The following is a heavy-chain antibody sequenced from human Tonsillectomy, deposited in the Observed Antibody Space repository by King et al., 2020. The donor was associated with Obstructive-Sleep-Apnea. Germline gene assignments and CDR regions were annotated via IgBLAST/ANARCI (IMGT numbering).Heavy chain of an antibody. Sequence: QLQESGPGLVKPSETLSLTCTVSGGSISSYDWSWIRQPPGKGLEWIGDIYYSGNTNYNPSLKSRVTISVDTSKNQFSLKLSSVTAADTAVYYCARRWDSVGAFDIWGQGTVVTVSS. V-gene: IGHV4-59*08. CDR3: ARRWDSVGAFDI. CDR2: IYYSGNT. D-gene: IGHD1-26*01. CDR1: GGSISSYD. J-gene: IGHJ3*02.